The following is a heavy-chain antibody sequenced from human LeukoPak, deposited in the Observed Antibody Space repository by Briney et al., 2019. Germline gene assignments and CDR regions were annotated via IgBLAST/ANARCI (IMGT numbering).Heavy chain of an antibody. Sequence: SETLSLTCAVYGGSFSGYYWSWIRQPPGKGLEWIGEINHSGSTNYNPSLKSRVTISVDTSKNQFSLKLSSVTAADTAVYYCARGTRYFDWSHNWFDPWGQGTLVTVSS. CDR1: GGSFSGYY. CDR2: INHSGST. J-gene: IGHJ5*02. D-gene: IGHD3-9*01. V-gene: IGHV4-34*01. CDR3: ARGTRYFDWSHNWFDP.